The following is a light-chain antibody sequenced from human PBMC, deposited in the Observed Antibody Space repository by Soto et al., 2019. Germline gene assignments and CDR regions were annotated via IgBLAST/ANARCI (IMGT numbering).Light chain of an antibody. CDR3: CSYAGSYTFV. CDR2: DVS. J-gene: IGLJ1*01. V-gene: IGLV2-11*01. Sequence: QSALTQPRSVSGSPGQSVTISCTGTSSDVGVYNNVSWYQHYPGKAPKIMIYDVSKRPSGVPDRFSGSKSDNTASLTISGLQAEDEADYYCCSYAGSYTFVFGIGTQLTVL. CDR1: SSDVGVYNN.